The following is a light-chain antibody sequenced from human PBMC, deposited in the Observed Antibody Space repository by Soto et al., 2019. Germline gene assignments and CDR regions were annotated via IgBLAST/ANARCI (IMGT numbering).Light chain of an antibody. V-gene: IGLV1-44*01. Sequence: QSVLTQPPSASGTPGQRVTISCSGSSSNIGSNTVNWYQQLPGTAPKLLIYSNNQRPSGVPDRFSGSMSGTSASLAISGLQSEDEADYYCAAWDDSLNGYVFGTGTKLTVL. CDR2: SNN. CDR3: AAWDDSLNGYV. CDR1: SSNIGSNT. J-gene: IGLJ1*01.